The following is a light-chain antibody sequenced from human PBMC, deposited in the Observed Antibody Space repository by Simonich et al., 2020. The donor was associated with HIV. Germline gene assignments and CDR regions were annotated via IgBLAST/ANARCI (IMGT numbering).Light chain of an antibody. CDR3: QQYNNWPPWT. CDR2: GAS. CDR1: QSVSSS. V-gene: IGKV3-15*01. Sequence: EIVMTQSPATLSVSPGERAPLSCRASQSVSSSLAWYQQKPGQAPRLLIYGASTRATDIPARFSGSGSGTEFTLTISSLQSEDFAVYYCQQYNNWPPWTFGQGTKVEIK. J-gene: IGKJ1*01.